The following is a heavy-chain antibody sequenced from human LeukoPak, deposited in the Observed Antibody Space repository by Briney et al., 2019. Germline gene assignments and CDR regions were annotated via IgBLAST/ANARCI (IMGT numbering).Heavy chain of an antibody. J-gene: IGHJ4*02. CDR3: ASLDTAMGNFDY. V-gene: IGHV4-59*01. CDR1: GGSFSGYY. D-gene: IGHD5-18*01. Sequence: TASETLSLTCAVYGGSFSGYYWSWIRQPPGKGLEWIGYIYYSGSTNYNPSLKSRVTISVDTSKNQFSLKLSSVTAADTAVYYCASLDTAMGNFDYWGQGTLVTVSS. CDR2: IYYSGST.